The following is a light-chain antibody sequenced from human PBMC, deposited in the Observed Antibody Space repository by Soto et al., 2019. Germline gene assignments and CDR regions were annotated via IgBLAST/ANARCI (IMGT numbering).Light chain of an antibody. V-gene: IGLV2-14*01. CDR2: EGT. CDR3: SSYTSSSTLNV. Sequence: QSALTQPASVSGAPGQSITISCTGTSSDVGGYTFVSWYQQHPGKAPKLMIYEGTNRPSGVSNRFSGSKSGNTASPTISGLHAEDEADYYCSSYTSSSTLNVFGTGTKLPLL. J-gene: IGLJ1*01. CDR1: SSDVGGYTF.